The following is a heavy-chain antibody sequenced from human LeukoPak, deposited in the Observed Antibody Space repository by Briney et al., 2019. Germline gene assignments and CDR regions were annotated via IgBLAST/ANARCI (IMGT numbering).Heavy chain of an antibody. V-gene: IGHV4-59*08. CDR2: IYYSGST. Sequence: SETLSLTCTVSGGSISSYYWSWIRQPPGKGLEWIGYIYYSGSTNYNPSLKSRVTISVDTSKNQFSLKLSSVTAADTAVYYCARFSTSLGYCSSTSCYRALGAFDIWGQGTMVTVSS. CDR3: ARFSTSLGYCSSTSCYRALGAFDI. CDR1: GGSISSYY. D-gene: IGHD2-2*02. J-gene: IGHJ3*02.